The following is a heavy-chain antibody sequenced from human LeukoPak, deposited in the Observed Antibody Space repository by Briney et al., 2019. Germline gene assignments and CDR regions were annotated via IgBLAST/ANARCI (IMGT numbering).Heavy chain of an antibody. D-gene: IGHD6-19*01. J-gene: IGHJ4*02. CDR2: ISSRSSAI. CDR1: GFTFSNYN. CDR3: ASNHGSGWYVGEY. Sequence: GGSLRLSCAASGFTFSNYNMNWVRQAPGKGLEWVSYISSRSSAIYYADSVKSRFTISRDNAKNSLSLQMNSLRDEDTAVYFCASNHGSGWYVGEYWGQGILVTVSS. V-gene: IGHV3-48*02.